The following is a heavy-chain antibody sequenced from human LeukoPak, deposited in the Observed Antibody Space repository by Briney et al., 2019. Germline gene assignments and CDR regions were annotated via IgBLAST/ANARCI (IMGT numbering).Heavy chain of an antibody. J-gene: IGHJ4*02. CDR1: GFTVSRNY. V-gene: IGHV3-53*01. CDR3: ARGDDYGGAWYYFDC. D-gene: IGHD4-23*01. CDR2: IYSAGTT. Sequence: GGSLRLSCAASGFTVSRNYYMNWVRQAPGKGLEWASVIYSAGTTYYADSVKGRFTISRDNSKNTVYLQMNSLRAEDTAVYYCARGDDYGGAWYYFDCWGQGTLVTVSS.